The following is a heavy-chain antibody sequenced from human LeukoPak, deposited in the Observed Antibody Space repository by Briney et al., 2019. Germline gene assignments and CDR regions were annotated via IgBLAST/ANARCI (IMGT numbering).Heavy chain of an antibody. CDR3: ASRRSGYYPGY. CDR1: GFTFSSYS. CDR2: LSSSSSYI. V-gene: IGHV3-21*01. J-gene: IGHJ4*02. Sequence: PGGSLRLSCAASGFTFSSYSMNWVRQAPGEGLEWVSPLSSSSSYIYYADSVKGRFTISRDNAKNSLYLQMNSLRAEDTAVYYCASRRSGYYPGYWGQGTLVTVSS. D-gene: IGHD3-22*01.